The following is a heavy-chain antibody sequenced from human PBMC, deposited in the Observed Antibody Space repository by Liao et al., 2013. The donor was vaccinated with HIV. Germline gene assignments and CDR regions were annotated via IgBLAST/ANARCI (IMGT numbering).Heavy chain of an antibody. CDR1: GGSISSSRYF. D-gene: IGHD3-22*01. Sequence: QLHLQESGPGLVKPSETLSLTCSVSGGSISSSRYFWGWIRQSPGKGLEWIGSIFYSGSTYYNPSLKSRVTLSVDTSKNQFSLKLRSVTAADTAVYYCARAYYYDSSGPKYFQHWGQGTLVTVSS. J-gene: IGHJ1*01. CDR2: IFYSGST. CDR3: ARAYYYDSSGPKYFQH. V-gene: IGHV4-39*07.